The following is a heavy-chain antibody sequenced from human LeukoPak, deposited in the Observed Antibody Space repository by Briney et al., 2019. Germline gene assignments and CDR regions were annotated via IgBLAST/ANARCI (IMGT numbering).Heavy chain of an antibody. CDR1: GFTFSAYG. V-gene: IGHV3-30*02. J-gene: IGHJ5*02. D-gene: IGHD6-19*01. Sequence: PGGSLRLSCAASGFTFSAYGMQWVRQAPGKGLEWVAFIRYDRSNKYYADSVKGRFTISRDSPKNTLYLQMNSLRPEDTAVYYCAKGVHSSGWPNWFDPWGQGTLVTVSS. CDR2: IRYDRSNK. CDR3: AKGVHSSGWPNWFDP.